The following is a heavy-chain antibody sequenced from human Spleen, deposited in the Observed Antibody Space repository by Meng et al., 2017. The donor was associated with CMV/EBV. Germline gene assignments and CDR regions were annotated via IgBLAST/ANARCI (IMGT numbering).Heavy chain of an antibody. CDR2: ISFDGLNK. Sequence: GESLKISCAASGFTFSNSAMHWVRQAPGKGLEWVALISFDGLNKHYPDSVKGRFSISRDNSGNTVYLQMNSLRPEDTAVYYCAKDLRFWFGELDYFDHWGQGTLVTVSS. CDR1: GFTFSNSA. D-gene: IGHD3-10*01. J-gene: IGHJ4*02. V-gene: IGHV3-30*18. CDR3: AKDLRFWFGELDYFDH.